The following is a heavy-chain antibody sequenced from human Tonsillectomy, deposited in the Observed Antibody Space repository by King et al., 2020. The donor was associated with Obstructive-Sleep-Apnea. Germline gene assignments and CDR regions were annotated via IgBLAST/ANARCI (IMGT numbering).Heavy chain of an antibody. D-gene: IGHD3-16*01. V-gene: IGHV4-59*08. J-gene: IGHJ2*01. CDR1: GGSISNYY. Sequence: VQLQESGPGLVKPSETLSLTCTVSGGSISNYYWNWIRQPPGKGLEWVGYIYYSGSTNYNPSLKIRVTISVDTSKNQFSLKLSAVTAADTAVYYCARLWGTEYRATYWYFDLWGRGTLVTVSS. CDR2: IYYSGST. CDR3: ARLWGTEYRATYWYFDL.